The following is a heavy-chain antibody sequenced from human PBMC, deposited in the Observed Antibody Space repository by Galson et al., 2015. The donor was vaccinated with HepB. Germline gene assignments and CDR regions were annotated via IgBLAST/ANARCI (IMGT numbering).Heavy chain of an antibody. V-gene: IGHV1-24*01. D-gene: IGHD3-3*01. CDR3: ATGHFLEYDAFDI. Sequence: SVKVSCKVSGYTLTELSMHWVRQAPGKGLEWMGGFDPEDGETIYAQKFQGRVTMTEDTSTDTAYMELSSLRSEDTAVYYCATGHFLEYDAFDIWGQGTMVTVSS. CDR2: FDPEDGET. J-gene: IGHJ3*02. CDR1: GYTLTELS.